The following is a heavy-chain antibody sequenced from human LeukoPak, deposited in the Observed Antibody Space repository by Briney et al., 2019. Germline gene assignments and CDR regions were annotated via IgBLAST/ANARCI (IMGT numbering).Heavy chain of an antibody. D-gene: IGHD3-22*01. Sequence: GGSLRLSCAASGFTFSDHYMDWVRQAPGKGLEWVGRTRNKANSYTTEYAASVKGRFTISRDDSKNSLYLQMNSLKTEDTAVYYCARVESDYYDSSGYPAGAFDICGQGTMVTVSS. CDR3: ARVESDYYDSSGYPAGAFDI. V-gene: IGHV3-72*01. CDR2: TRNKANSYTT. CDR1: GFTFSDHY. J-gene: IGHJ3*02.